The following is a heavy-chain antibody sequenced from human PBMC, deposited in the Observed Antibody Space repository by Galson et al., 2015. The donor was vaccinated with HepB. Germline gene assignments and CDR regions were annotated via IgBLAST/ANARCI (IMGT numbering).Heavy chain of an antibody. CDR2: IIPFLVIT. J-gene: IGHJ4*02. Sequence: SVKVSCKAFGGTFDIYAISWVRQAPGQGLEWMGGIIPFLVITNYAQRFQGRVMITADKSTSTAYMELSSLRTEDTAVYYCARGWDGTGSYYFDYWGQGTLVTVSS. CDR3: ARGWDGTGSYYFDY. D-gene: IGHD3-10*01. V-gene: IGHV1-69*10. CDR1: GGTFDIYA.